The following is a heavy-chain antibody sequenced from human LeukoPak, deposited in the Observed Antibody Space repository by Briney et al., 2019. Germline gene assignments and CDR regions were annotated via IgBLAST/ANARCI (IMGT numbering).Heavy chain of an antibody. J-gene: IGHJ4*02. CDR1: GGTFSSYA. CDR3: ARGVPPISSSWYKPLDY. V-gene: IGHV1-69*05. CDR2: IIPIFGTA. Sequence: ASVKVSCKASGGTFSSYAISWVRQAPGQGLEWMGGIIPIFGTANYAQKLQGRVTMTTDTSTSTAYMELSSLRSEDTAVYYCARGVPPISSSWYKPLDYWGQGTLVTVSS. D-gene: IGHD6-13*01.